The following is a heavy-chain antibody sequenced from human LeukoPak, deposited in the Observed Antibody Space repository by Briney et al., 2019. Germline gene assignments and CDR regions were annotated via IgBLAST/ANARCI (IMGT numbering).Heavy chain of an antibody. CDR2: ISAYNGNT. D-gene: IGHD6-19*01. CDR1: GYTFTSYG. V-gene: IGHV1-18*01. Sequence: ASVKVSCKASGYTFTSYGISWVRRAPGQGLEWMVWISAYNGNTNYAQKLQGRVTMTTDTSTSTDYLELRRLRSDDTAVYYYARAPGRTAVAGTRYFHFWGEGPLVSVSS. J-gene: IGHJ4*02. CDR3: ARAPGRTAVAGTRYFHF.